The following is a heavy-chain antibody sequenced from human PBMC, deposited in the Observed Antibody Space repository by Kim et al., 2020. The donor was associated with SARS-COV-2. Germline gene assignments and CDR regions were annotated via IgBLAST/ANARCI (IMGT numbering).Heavy chain of an antibody. D-gene: IGHD3-10*01. CDR2: IYYSGST. J-gene: IGHJ6*02. CDR1: GDSVSSSRQH. V-gene: IGHV4-39*01. Sequence: SETLSLTCSVSGDSVSSSRQHWGWIRQAPGKGLEWIGNIYYSGSTHYNPSLKSRVTISVDTSKNQFSLKLNSVTAADAAVYYCARHSEEVLTRYFYYGMDVWGQGTTVTVSS. CDR3: ARHSEEVLTRYFYYGMDV.